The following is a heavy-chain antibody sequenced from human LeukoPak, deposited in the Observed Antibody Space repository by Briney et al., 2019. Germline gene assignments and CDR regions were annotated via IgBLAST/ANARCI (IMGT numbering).Heavy chain of an antibody. CDR3: ARGTLYYGSENYDY. Sequence: GGSLRLSCAASGFSFGLNEMNWVRQAPGKGLEWVSYINGPATNIFYADSVKGRFTISRDNAKNSLNLQMNSLRAEDTAVYYCARGTLYYGSENYDYWGQGTLVTVSS. V-gene: IGHV3-48*03. J-gene: IGHJ4*02. CDR2: INGPATNI. D-gene: IGHD3-10*01. CDR1: GFSFGLNE.